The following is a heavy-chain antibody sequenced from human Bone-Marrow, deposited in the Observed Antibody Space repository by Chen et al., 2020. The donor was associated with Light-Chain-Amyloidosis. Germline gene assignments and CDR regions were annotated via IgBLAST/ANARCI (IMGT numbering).Heavy chain of an antibody. V-gene: IGHV3-23*04. CDR2: MWGRCSSR. CDR3: AKDISYDDILPGYPADAFDI. CDR1: GFAFSSYA. J-gene: IGHJ3*02. D-gene: IGHD3-9*01. Sequence: EVQLVESGGGLLQRGGSLRLSCAASGFAFSSYAMSWVRQAPGKGLECVSTMWGRCSSRYYRDSVKGRLTISRDNSKNALFLQMNSLRAEDTAVYYCAKDISYDDILPGYPADAFDIWGQGTMVTVSS.